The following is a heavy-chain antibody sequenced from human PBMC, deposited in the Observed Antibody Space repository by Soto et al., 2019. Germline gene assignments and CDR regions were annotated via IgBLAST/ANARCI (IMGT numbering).Heavy chain of an antibody. D-gene: IGHD1-26*01. CDR1: GFTFSSFD. Sequence: EVQLVDSGGGLVQPGGSLRLSCAASGFTFSSFDMHWVRQATGKGLEWVSTIRAVGDTYYAGSVKGRLTISRENAKNSLYLQMNSLRAGDTAVYYCARAWEGGIDYWGQGTLVTVSS. V-gene: IGHV3-13*01. J-gene: IGHJ4*02. CDR2: IRAVGDT. CDR3: ARAWEGGIDY.